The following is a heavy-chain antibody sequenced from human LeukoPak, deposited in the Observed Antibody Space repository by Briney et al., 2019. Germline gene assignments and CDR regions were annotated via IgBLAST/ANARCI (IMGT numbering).Heavy chain of an antibody. CDR2: ISSSSSYI. CDR3: ARDPQLWFDY. V-gene: IGHV3-21*01. Sequence: GGSLRLSCAASGFTFSSYSMNWVRQAPGKGLEWVSSISSSSSYIYYADSVKGRFTISRDNAKNSLYLQMNSLRAEDKAVYYCARDPQLWFDYWGQGTLVTVSS. CDR1: GFTFSSYS. J-gene: IGHJ4*02. D-gene: IGHD5-18*01.